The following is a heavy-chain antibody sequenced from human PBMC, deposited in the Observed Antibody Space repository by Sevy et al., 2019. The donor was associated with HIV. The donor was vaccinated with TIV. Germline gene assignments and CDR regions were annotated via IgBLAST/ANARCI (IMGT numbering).Heavy chain of an antibody. CDR3: ARDRGEILRSAFKS. V-gene: IGHV3-33*08. CDR1: GFTFGEYG. CDR2: ISHDGRNHK. D-gene: IGHD3-10*01. Sequence: GGSLRLSCAASGFTFGEYGMHWVRQAPGKGLEWVAVISHDGRNHKYNADFVKGRFTISRDNSKNMVYLQMNSLRVEDTVIYYCARDRGEILRSAFKSWGQGTLVTVSS. J-gene: IGHJ4*02.